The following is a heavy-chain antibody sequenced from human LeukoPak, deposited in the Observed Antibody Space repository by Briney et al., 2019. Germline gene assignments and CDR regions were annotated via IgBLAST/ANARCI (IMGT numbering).Heavy chain of an antibody. CDR1: GFTFSNYA. J-gene: IGHJ4*02. Sequence: GGSLRLSCVASGFTFSNYAMTWVRQAPGKGLEWVSAITGSGDTTYYADSVKGRFTISRDNSKNTLYLLMNSLRVDDTAVYFCAKRNPHTSGWYEYWGQETLVTVAS. V-gene: IGHV3-23*01. D-gene: IGHD6-19*01. CDR2: ITGSGDTT. CDR3: AKRNPHTSGWYEY.